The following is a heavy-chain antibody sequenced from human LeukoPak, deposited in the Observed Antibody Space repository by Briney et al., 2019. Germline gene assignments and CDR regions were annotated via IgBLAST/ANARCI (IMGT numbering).Heavy chain of an antibody. V-gene: IGHV1-2*02. CDR2: INPSNGGT. CDR3: ARGLSGYDFGFAFGDY. Sequence: GASVKVSCKASGYTFTGYYIHWVRQAPGQGLQWMGWINPSNGGTNFARKFQGRVTMTRDTSISTAYMELSRLRSDDTAVYYCARGLSGYDFGFAFGDYWGQGTLVTVSS. D-gene: IGHD5-12*01. J-gene: IGHJ4*02. CDR1: GYTFTGYY.